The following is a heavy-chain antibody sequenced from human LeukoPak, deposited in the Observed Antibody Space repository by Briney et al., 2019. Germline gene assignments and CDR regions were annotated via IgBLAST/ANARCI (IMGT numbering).Heavy chain of an antibody. V-gene: IGHV1-24*01. CDR1: GYTLTELS. D-gene: IGHD3-10*01. Sequence: ASVKVSCKVSGYTLTELSMHWVRQAPGKGLEWMGGFDPEDGETIYAQKFQGRVTMTEDTSTDTAYMELSSLRSEDTAVYYCATEQIMVRGVINNWFDPWGQGTLVTVSS. CDR2: FDPEDGET. J-gene: IGHJ5*02. CDR3: ATEQIMVRGVINNWFDP.